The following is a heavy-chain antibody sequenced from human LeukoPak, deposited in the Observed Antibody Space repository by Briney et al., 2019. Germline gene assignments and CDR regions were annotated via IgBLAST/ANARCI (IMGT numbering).Heavy chain of an antibody. CDR1: GGSISSYY. Sequence: PSETLSLTCTVSGGSISSYYWSWIRQPPGKGLEWIGYIYYSGSTNYNPSLKSRVTISVDTSKNQFSLKLSSVTAADTAVYYCARYYYGSGRTYYFDYWGQGTLVTVSS. J-gene: IGHJ4*02. V-gene: IGHV4-59*01. CDR2: IYYSGST. CDR3: ARYYYGSGRTYYFDY. D-gene: IGHD3-10*01.